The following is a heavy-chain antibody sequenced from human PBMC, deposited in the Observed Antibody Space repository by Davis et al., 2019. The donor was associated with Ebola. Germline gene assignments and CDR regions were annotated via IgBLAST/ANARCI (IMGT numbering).Heavy chain of an antibody. CDR2: ISGSGGST. D-gene: IGHD3-22*01. V-gene: IGHV3-23*01. CDR3: ATTYYESGFDP. J-gene: IGHJ5*02. Sequence: GESLKISCAASGFTFSSYAMSWVRQAPGKGLEWVSAISGSGGSTYYADSVKGRFTISRDNSKNTLYLQMNSLRAEDTAVYYCATTYYESGFDPWGQGTLVTVSS. CDR1: GFTFSSYA.